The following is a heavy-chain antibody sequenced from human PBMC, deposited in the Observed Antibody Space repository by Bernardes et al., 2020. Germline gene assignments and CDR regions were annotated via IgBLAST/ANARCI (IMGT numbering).Heavy chain of an antibody. D-gene: IGHD3-10*01. Sequence: VGSLILSCAASGFDFRSYAMTWVRQAPGQGLEWVAAISPRSNSKYYADSVKGRFTISRDNSKNTVFLQISSLRGEDTAVYYCAKNAATGRAFYDHWGQGALVTVSS. V-gene: IGHV3-23*01. J-gene: IGHJ4*02. CDR1: GFDFRSYA. CDR3: AKNAATGRAFYDH. CDR2: ISPRSNSK.